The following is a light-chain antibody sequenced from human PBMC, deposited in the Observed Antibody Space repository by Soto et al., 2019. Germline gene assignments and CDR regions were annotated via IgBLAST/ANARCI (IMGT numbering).Light chain of an antibody. J-gene: IGKJ1*01. CDR1: QSVSSY. CDR3: QQRRYWPVT. Sequence: EIVLTQSPAILSMSPGERATLSSRASQSVSSYFAWYQQKPGQAPRLLIYDASNRATGVPARFSGSGSGTDFTLTISSLEPEDFAVYYCQQRRYWPVTFGQGTKVDIK. V-gene: IGKV3-11*01. CDR2: DAS.